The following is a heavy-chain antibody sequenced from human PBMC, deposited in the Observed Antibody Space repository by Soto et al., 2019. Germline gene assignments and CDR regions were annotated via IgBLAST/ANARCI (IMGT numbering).Heavy chain of an antibody. V-gene: IGHV1-2*04. J-gene: IGHJ4*02. CDR1: GYTFTGYY. CDR3: ARDPGAYAKTRGYFDY. Sequence: QVQLVQSGAEMKKPGASVKVSCKASGYTFTGYYMHWVRQAPGQGLEWMGWINPNSGGTNYAQKFQGWVTMTRDTSISTAYMELSRLRSDDTAVYYCARDPGAYAKTRGYFDYWGQGTLVTVSS. D-gene: IGHD2-2*01. CDR2: INPNSGGT.